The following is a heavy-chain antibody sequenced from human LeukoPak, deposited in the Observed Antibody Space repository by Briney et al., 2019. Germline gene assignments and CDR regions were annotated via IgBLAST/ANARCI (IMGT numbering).Heavy chain of an antibody. J-gene: IGHJ4*02. V-gene: IGHV3-23*01. CDR2: ISGSGGST. Sequence: GGSLRLSCAASGFNLRNYAMSWVRQAPGKGLEWVSGISGSGGSTYYADSVKGRFTISRDNSKNTLYLQMNSLRAEDTAVYHCSYYYYDSSGYWIPDSWGQGTLVTVSS. D-gene: IGHD3-22*01. CDR1: GFNLRNYA. CDR3: SYYYYDSSGYWIPDS.